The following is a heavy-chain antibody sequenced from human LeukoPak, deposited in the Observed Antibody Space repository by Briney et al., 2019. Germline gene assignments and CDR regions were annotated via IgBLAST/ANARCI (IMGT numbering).Heavy chain of an antibody. D-gene: IGHD2-2*01. Sequence: KPSETLSLTCTVSGGSISSYYWSWIRQPPGKGLEWIGYIYTSGSTNYNPSLKSRVTISVDTSKNQFSLKLSSVTAADTAVYYCAADPGYCSSTSCGHYWGQGTLVTVSS. CDR3: AADPGYCSSTSCGHY. CDR1: GGSISSYY. CDR2: IYTSGST. J-gene: IGHJ4*02. V-gene: IGHV4-4*09.